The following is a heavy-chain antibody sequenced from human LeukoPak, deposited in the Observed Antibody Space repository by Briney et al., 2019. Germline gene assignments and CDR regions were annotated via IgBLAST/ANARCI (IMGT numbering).Heavy chain of an antibody. CDR2: ISWNSGSI. J-gene: IGHJ3*02. Sequence: PGRSLRLSCATSGFTFDDYAMYWVRQDPGKGLEWVSGISWNSGSIVYADSVKGRFTISRDNAKNSLYLQMNSFRVEDTALYYCARGNLDLRAFDIWGQGTMVTVSS. V-gene: IGHV3-9*01. CDR3: ARGNLDLRAFDI. D-gene: IGHD3-3*01. CDR1: GFTFDDYA.